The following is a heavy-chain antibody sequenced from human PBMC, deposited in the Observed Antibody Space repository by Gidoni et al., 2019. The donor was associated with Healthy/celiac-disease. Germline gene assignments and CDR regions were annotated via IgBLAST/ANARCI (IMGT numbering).Heavy chain of an antibody. J-gene: IGHJ6*02. CDR1: GFTVSRNY. V-gene: IGHV3-66*01. CDR2: IYSGGST. Sequence: EVQLVESGGGLVQPGGSLRLSCAASGFTVSRNYMSLVRQAPGKGLEWVSVIYSGGSTYYADSVKGRFIISRDNSKNTLYLKMNSLRAEDTAVYYCARDRGGYCSGGSCYAGYYYYGMDVWGQGTTVTVSS. CDR3: ARDRGGYCSGGSCYAGYYYYGMDV. D-gene: IGHD2-15*01.